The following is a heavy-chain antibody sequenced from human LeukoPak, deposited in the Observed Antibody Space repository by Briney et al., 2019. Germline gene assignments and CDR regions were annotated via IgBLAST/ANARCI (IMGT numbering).Heavy chain of an antibody. D-gene: IGHD4-23*01. J-gene: IGHJ4*02. Sequence: GGSLRLSCAAAGFTFSNYGMTWVRQAPGKGLEWVSAIDTSGGTRYYADSVKGRFTVSRDNSKNTLSLQMNSLRAEDTAVYYCAKMSGNSVLFSFDYWGQGTLVTVSS. CDR1: GFTFSNYG. CDR2: IDTSGGTR. CDR3: AKMSGNSVLFSFDY. V-gene: IGHV3-23*01.